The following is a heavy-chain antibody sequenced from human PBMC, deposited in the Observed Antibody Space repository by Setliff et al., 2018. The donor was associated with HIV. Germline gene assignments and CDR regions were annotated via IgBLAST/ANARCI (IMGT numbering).Heavy chain of an antibody. CDR1: RFTFSNYG. Sequence: PGGSLRLSCAASRFTFSNYGMYWVRQAPGKGLKWVAFIRYDGDNQYYADSVRGRFTISRDNSKNSLFLEMTNLRAEDTAFYYCTNKPESFNSFEVWGQGTVVTVSS. V-gene: IGHV3-30*02. CDR3: TNKPESFNSFEV. CDR2: IRYDGDNQ. J-gene: IGHJ3*01.